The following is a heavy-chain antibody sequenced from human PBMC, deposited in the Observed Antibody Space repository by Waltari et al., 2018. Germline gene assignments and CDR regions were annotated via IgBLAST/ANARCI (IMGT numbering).Heavy chain of an antibody. V-gene: IGHV4-39*02. J-gene: IGHJ2*01. Sequence: QLQLQESGPGLVKPSETLSLSCTVSGDSISSRNYFWVWVRQSPGTGLEWIASISDTGATDYNPSLGSRGTISLDSSKKHISRRMTSVTAADTAVYYCAREGPLTTVVTDERFFDLWGRGTLVTVSS. CDR2: ISDTGAT. CDR3: AREGPLTTVVTDERFFDL. CDR1: GDSISSRNYF. D-gene: IGHD4-17*01.